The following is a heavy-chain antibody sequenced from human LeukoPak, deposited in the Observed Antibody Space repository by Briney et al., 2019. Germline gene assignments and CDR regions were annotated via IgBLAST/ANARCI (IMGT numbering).Heavy chain of an antibody. CDR1: GFTVSSNY. Sequence: GSLRLSCAASGFTVSSNYMSWVRPAPGKGLEWVSVIYSGGSTYYAYSVKGRFTISRDNSKNTLYLQMNSLRAEDTAVYYCARGANTYYYGSGSYSTPSPFDYWGQGTLVTVSS. V-gene: IGHV3-53*01. D-gene: IGHD3-10*01. CDR2: IYSGGST. CDR3: ARGANTYYYGSGSYSTPSPFDY. J-gene: IGHJ4*02.